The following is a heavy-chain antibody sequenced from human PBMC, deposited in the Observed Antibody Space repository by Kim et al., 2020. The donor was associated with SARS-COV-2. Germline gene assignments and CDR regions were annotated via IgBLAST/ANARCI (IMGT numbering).Heavy chain of an antibody. CDR3: ASEGKESSSWYSPSGSY. V-gene: IGHV3-30*03. CDR2: ISYDGSNK. Sequence: GGSLRLSCAASGFTFSSYGMHWVRQAPGKGLEWVAVISYDGSNKYYADSVKGRFTISRDNSKNTLYLQMNSLRAEDTAVYYCASEGKESSSWYSPSGSYWGQGTLVTVSS. CDR1: GFTFSSYG. D-gene: IGHD6-13*01. J-gene: IGHJ4*02.